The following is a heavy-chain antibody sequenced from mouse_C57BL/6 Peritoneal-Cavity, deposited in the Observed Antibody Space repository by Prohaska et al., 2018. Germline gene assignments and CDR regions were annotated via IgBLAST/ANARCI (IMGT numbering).Heavy chain of an antibody. J-gene: IGHJ1*03. CDR3: MRYGNYWYFDV. V-gene: IGHV11-2*01. CDR1: GFTFSGFW. CDR2: MNSDGSAI. D-gene: IGHD2-1*01. Sequence: EVQLLGTGGGLVQPGGSRGLSCEGSGFTFSGFWMSWVRQTPGKTLEWIGEMNSDGSAINYAPSIKDRCTIFRDNDKSTLYLQMSNVRSEDTATYFCMRYGNYWYFDVWGTGTTVTVSS.